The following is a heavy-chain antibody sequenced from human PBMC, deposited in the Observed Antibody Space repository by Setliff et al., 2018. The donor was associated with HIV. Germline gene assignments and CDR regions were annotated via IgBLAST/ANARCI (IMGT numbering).Heavy chain of an antibody. CDR1: GDSVNDRSYF. V-gene: IGHV4-39*01. Sequence: KTSETLSLTCTVSGDSVNDRSYFWGWIRQPPGKGPEWIGTFYYNGDSRYNPSLKSRVTISVDTSKNQFSLNLNSVTAADTAVYYCARGDTYYHDSSGYVKSALDCFDIWGQGTMVTVSS. D-gene: IGHD3-22*01. J-gene: IGHJ3*02. CDR2: FYYNGDS. CDR3: ARGDTYYHDSSGYVKSALDCFDI.